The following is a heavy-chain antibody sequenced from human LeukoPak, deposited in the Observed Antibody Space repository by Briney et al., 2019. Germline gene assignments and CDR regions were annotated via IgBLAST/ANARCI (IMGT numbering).Heavy chain of an antibody. J-gene: IGHJ4*02. CDR3: ARASGSYYYFDY. CDR2: ISSSTSYI. V-gene: IGHV3-21*01. Sequence: GGSLRLSCAASGFTFSSYSMNWVRQAPGKGLEWVSSISSSTSYIYYADSVKGRFTISRDNAKNSLYLQMNSLRAEHTAVYYCARASGSYYYFDYRGQGTLVTDSS. D-gene: IGHD3-10*01. CDR1: GFTFSSYS.